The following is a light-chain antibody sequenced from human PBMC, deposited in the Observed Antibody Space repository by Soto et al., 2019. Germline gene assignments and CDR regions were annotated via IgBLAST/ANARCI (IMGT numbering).Light chain of an antibody. Sequence: DIQLTQSPPSLSASVGDRVTITCQANQDISNSLNWYQQKPGKAPKLLIYDASNLETGVPSRFRGSGSGTDFTFTIRRLQPEDVATYYCQQYDNLPLTFGGGTKVDIK. J-gene: IGKJ4*01. V-gene: IGKV1-33*01. CDR2: DAS. CDR1: QDISNS. CDR3: QQYDNLPLT.